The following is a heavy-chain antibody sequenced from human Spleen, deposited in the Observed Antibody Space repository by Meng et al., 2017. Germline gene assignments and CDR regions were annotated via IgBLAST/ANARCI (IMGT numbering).Heavy chain of an antibody. Sequence: ASVKVSCKASGYSFTNYGITWVRQAPGQGLEWMGWISPSNDKTNYAQKVQGRVTMTTDTSTTTAYMELRSLRSDDTAVYYCARDEDISAAGKLFGDYWGQGTLVTVPS. J-gene: IGHJ4*02. V-gene: IGHV1-18*01. CDR3: ARDEDISAAGKLFGDY. CDR1: GYSFTNYG. D-gene: IGHD6-13*01. CDR2: ISPSNDKT.